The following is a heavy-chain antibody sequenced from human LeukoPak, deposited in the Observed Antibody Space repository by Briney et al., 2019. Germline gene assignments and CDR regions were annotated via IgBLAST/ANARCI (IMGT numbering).Heavy chain of an antibody. D-gene: IGHD5-18*01. Sequence: PSETLSLTCTVSGDSISIYYWSWIRQPPRRGLGWVGYIYYSVSTNYNPSLKSRVTISVDTSKTQFSLKLSSVTAADTAVYYCARDRRIQHYYYGMDVWGQGTTVTVSS. CDR1: GDSISIYY. CDR3: ARDRRIQHYYYGMDV. J-gene: IGHJ6*02. CDR2: IYYSVST. V-gene: IGHV4-59*01.